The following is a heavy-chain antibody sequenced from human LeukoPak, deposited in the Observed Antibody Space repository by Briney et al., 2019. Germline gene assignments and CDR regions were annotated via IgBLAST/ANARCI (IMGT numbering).Heavy chain of an antibody. CDR1: GFTFSSYA. Sequence: ETEGSLRLSCAASGFTFSSYAMSWVRQAPGKGLEWVSAISGSGGSTYYADSVKGRFTISRDNSKNTLYLQMNSLRAEDTAVYYCAKGTTVTGSFLYWGQGTLVTVSS. J-gene: IGHJ4*02. V-gene: IGHV3-23*01. CDR2: ISGSGGST. CDR3: AKGTTVTGSFLY. D-gene: IGHD4-17*01.